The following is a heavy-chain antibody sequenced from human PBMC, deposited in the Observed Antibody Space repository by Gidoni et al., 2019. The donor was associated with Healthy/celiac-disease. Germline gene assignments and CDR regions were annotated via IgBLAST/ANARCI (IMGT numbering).Heavy chain of an antibody. D-gene: IGHD5-18*01. J-gene: IGHJ3*02. Sequence: HVQLVQSRAEVQNPGSSVKLPCKAAGATFCSYAISWVRQAPGQGLEWMGRMIPIVGIANYAQKFQGRVTITADKSTSTAYMELSSLRSEDTAVYYCARDRGYSYGKHAFDIWGKGTMVTVSS. CDR1: GATFCSYA. CDR2: MIPIVGIA. V-gene: IGHV1-69*04. CDR3: ARDRGYSYGKHAFDI.